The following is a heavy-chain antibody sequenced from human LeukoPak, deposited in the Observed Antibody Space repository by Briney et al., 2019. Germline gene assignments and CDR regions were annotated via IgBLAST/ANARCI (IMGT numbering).Heavy chain of an antibody. CDR2: ISYDGSNK. V-gene: IGHV3-30-3*01. Sequence: GGSLRLSCAASGFTFSSYAMHWVRQAPGKGLEWVAVISYDGSNKYYADSVKGRFTISRDNSKNTLYLQMNSLRAEDTAVYYCARDARIAAVDYGMDVWGQGTTVTVSS. J-gene: IGHJ6*02. D-gene: IGHD6-13*01. CDR3: ARDARIAAVDYGMDV. CDR1: GFTFSSYA.